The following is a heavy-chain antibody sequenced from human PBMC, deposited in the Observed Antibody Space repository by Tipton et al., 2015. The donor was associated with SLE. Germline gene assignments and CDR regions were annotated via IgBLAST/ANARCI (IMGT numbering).Heavy chain of an antibody. D-gene: IGHD5/OR15-5a*01. CDR3: ARDLPLAY. CDR2: MYHDGST. Sequence: TLSLTCTVSGYSLSSGFYWGWIRQPPGKGLEWIASMYHDGSTYYNPSLKSRVTISVDTTKNQFSLRLTSVTAADTAVYYCARDLPLAYWGQGTLITVSP. CDR1: GYSLSSGFY. J-gene: IGHJ4*02. V-gene: IGHV4-38-2*02.